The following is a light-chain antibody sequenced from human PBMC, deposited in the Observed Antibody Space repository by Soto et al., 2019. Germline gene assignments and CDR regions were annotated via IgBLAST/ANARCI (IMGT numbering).Light chain of an antibody. V-gene: IGKV3-11*01. CDR1: QSVSSY. CDR3: QQRSNWPIT. J-gene: IGKJ5*01. CDR2: DAS. Sequence: IVLTQSPGTLSLSPGETATLSCMASQSVSSYLAWYQQKPGQAPRLLIYDASNRATGIPARFSGSGSGTDFTLTISSLEPEDFAVYYCQQRSNWPITFGQGTRLEI.